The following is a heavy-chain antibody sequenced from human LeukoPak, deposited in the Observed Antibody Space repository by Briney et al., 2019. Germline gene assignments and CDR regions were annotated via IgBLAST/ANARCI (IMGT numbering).Heavy chain of an antibody. CDR1: GFTFSDYY. Sequence: GGSLRLSCAASGFTFSDYYMSWIRQAPGKGLEWVSYISSSGSTIYYADSVKGRFTISRDNAKNSLYLQMNSLRAEDTAVYYCARGHDYGDYYYYYYMDVWGKGTTVTASS. J-gene: IGHJ6*03. CDR3: ARGHDYGDYYYYYYMDV. V-gene: IGHV3-11*01. D-gene: IGHD4-17*01. CDR2: ISSSGSTI.